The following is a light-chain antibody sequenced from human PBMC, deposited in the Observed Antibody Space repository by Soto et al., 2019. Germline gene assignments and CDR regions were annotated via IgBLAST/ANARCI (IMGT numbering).Light chain of an antibody. J-gene: IGKJ5*01. CDR2: DAS. CDR1: QGIGKD. V-gene: IGKV1-17*01. CDR3: QQRSNWIT. Sequence: IQMTQSPPSLSASVGDRVTITCRASQGIGKDLGWYQQKPGKAPKRLIHDASSLESGVPSRFSGSGSGTDFTLTISSLEPEDFAIYCGQQRSNWITFGQGTRLENK.